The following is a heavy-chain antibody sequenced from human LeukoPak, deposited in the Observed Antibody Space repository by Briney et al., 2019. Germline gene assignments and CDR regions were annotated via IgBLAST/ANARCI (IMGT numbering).Heavy chain of an antibody. Sequence: GGSLRLSCAASGFTFSSYGMHWVRQAPGKGLEWVAVIWYDGSNKYYADSVKGRFTISRDNSKNTLYLQMNSLRAEDTAVYYCARDLFGSGWQLYYYYYCMDVWGQGTTVTVSS. CDR1: GFTFSSYG. CDR2: IWYDGSNK. CDR3: ARDLFGSGWQLYYYYYCMDV. J-gene: IGHJ6*02. D-gene: IGHD6-19*01. V-gene: IGHV3-33*01.